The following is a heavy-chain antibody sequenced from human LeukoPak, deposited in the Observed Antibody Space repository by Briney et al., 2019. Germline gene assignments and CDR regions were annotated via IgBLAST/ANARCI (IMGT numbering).Heavy chain of an antibody. CDR1: GFTFSSYA. V-gene: IGHV3-23*01. D-gene: IGHD6-19*01. CDR3: ARAGYSSGWYRLSVY. CDR2: ISGSGGST. J-gene: IGHJ4*02. Sequence: AGGSLRLSCAASGFTFSSYAMSWVRQAPGKGLEWVSAISGSGGSTYYAGSVKGRFTISRDNSKNTLYLQMNSLRAEDTAVYYCARAGYSSGWYRLSVYWGQGTLVTVSS.